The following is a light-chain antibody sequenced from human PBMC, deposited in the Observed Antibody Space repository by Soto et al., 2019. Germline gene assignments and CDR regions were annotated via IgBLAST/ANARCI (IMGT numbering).Light chain of an antibody. J-gene: IGKJ4*01. CDR2: GAS. Sequence: EIVMTQSPATLSVSLGESATLSCRASQSVSINLAWYQQKPGQAPRLLVYGASTRATGIPARFSGSGSGTXXXXXXXXXXXEDFAVXYXXXYNNWPPLTFGGGTKVEIK. CDR3: XXYNNWPPLT. CDR1: QSVSIN. V-gene: IGKV3-15*01.